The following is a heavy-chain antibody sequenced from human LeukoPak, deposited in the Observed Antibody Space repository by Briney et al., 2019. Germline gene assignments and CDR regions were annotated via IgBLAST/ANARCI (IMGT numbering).Heavy chain of an antibody. D-gene: IGHD6-19*01. CDR1: GGSLSSSNW. J-gene: IGHJ3*02. Sequence: PSGTLSLTCAVSGGSLSSSNWWSWVRQTPGKGLEWIGEIYHSGSTNYNPSLKSRVTISVDKSKNQFSLKLSSVTAADTAVYYCARDSGSSGWYLAFDIWGQGTMVTVSS. CDR2: IYHSGST. V-gene: IGHV4-4*02. CDR3: ARDSGSSGWYLAFDI.